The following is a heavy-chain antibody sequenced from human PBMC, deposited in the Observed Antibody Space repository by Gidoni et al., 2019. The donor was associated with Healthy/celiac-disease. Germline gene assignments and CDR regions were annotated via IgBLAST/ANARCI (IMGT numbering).Heavy chain of an antibody. CDR3: AKEPKGTVTPYGGFDY. V-gene: IGHV3-23*01. J-gene: IGHJ4*02. CDR1: GFTFSSYA. CDR2: ISGSGGST. D-gene: IGHD4-17*01. Sequence: EVQLLESGGGLVQPGGSLRLSCAASGFTFSSYAMSWVRQAPGKGLEWVSAISGSGGSTYYADSVKGRFTISRDNSKNTLYLQMNSLRAEDTAVYYCAKEPKGTVTPYGGFDYWGQGTLVTVSS.